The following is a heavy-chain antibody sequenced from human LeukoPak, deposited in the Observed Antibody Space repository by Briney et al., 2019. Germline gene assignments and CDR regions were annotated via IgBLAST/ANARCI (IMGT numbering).Heavy chain of an antibody. CDR2: ISSSSSYI. CDR1: GFTFSSYS. J-gene: IGHJ4*02. CDR3: AKENLVGTTTAYDY. D-gene: IGHD1-26*01. V-gene: IGHV3-21*04. Sequence: GGSLRLSCAASGFTFSSYSMNWVRQAPGKGLEWVSSISSSSSYIYYADSVKGRFTISRGNSKNTLYLKMNSLRAEDTAIYYCAKENLVGTTTAYDYWGQGTLVTVSS.